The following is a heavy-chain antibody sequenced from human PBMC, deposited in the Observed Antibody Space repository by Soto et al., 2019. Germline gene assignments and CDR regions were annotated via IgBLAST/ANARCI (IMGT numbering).Heavy chain of an antibody. CDR1: GFTFSSYS. D-gene: IGHD3-10*01. Sequence: GGALRLSCAASGFTFSSYSMNWVRQAPGKGLEWVSSISSSSSYIYYADSVKGRFTISRDNAKNSLYLQMNSLRAEDTAAYYCARAGSEWFGAFADFDYWGQGTLVTV. V-gene: IGHV3-21*01. J-gene: IGHJ4*02. CDR3: ARAGSEWFGAFADFDY. CDR2: ISSSSSYI.